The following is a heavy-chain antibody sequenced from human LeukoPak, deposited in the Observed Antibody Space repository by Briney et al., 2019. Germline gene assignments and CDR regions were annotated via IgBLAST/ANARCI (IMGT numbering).Heavy chain of an antibody. V-gene: IGHV4-59*01. CDR2: IYYSGST. J-gene: IGHJ5*02. Sequence: PSETLSLTGTVSGGSISSYCWSWIRQPPGKGLEWIGYIYYSGSTNYNPSLKSRVTISVDTSKNQFSLKLSSVTAADTAMYYCARIYSSSRGWFDPWGQGTLVTVSS. CDR1: GGSISSYC. D-gene: IGHD6-13*01. CDR3: ARIYSSSRGWFDP.